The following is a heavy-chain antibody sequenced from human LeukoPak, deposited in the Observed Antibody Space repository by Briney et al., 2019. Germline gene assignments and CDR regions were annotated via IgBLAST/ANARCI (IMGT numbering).Heavy chain of an antibody. D-gene: IGHD5-18*01. CDR3: ARDGLHTAHFDY. CDR2: VSDSSDV. J-gene: IGHJ4*02. V-gene: IGHV3-48*02. CDR1: GLTFSTYT. Sequence: GGSLRLSCEASGLTFSTYTMNWVRQAPGKGPEWVSTVSDSSDVHYSDSVKGRFTISRDNARNSLYLQMNSLRDEDTAVYYCARDGLHTAHFDYWGQGTLVTVSS.